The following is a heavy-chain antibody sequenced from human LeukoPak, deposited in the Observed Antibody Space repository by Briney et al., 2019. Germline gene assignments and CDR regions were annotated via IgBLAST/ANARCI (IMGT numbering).Heavy chain of an antibody. CDR2: INHSGST. J-gene: IGHJ4*02. V-gene: IGHV4-34*01. CDR1: GGSFSGYY. CDR3: ARGGDYGDLRYFDY. Sequence: SETLSLTCAVYGGSFSGYYWSWIRQPPGKGLEWIGEINHSGSTNYNPSLKSRVTISVDTSKNQFSLKLSSVTAANTAVYYCARGGDYGDLRYFDYWGQGTLVTVSS. D-gene: IGHD4-17*01.